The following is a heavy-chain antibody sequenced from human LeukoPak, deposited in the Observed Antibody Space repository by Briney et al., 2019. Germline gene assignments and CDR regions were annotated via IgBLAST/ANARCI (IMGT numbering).Heavy chain of an antibody. V-gene: IGHV1-46*01. CDR3: ARSSGWYEGFDY. Sequence: EASVKVSCKASGYTFTSYYMHWVRQAPGQGLEWMGIINPSGGSTSYAQKFQGRVTMTRDTSTSTVYMELRSLRSDDTAVYYCARSSGWYEGFDYWGQGTLVTVSS. CDR1: GYTFTSYY. CDR2: INPSGGST. J-gene: IGHJ4*02. D-gene: IGHD6-19*01.